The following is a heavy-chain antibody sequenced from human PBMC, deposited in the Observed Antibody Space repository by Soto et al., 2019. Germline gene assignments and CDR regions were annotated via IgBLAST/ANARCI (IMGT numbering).Heavy chain of an antibody. V-gene: IGHV3-30*18. J-gene: IGHJ4*02. CDR1: GFTFSSYG. CDR2: ISYDGSNK. D-gene: IGHD3-22*01. CDR3: AKDILYYYDSSDY. Sequence: QVQLVESGGGVVQPGRSLRLSCAASGFTFSSYGMHWVRQAPGKGLEWVAVISYDGSNKYYADSVKGRFTISRDNSKNTLYLQMNSLRAEDTAVYYCAKDILYYYDSSDYWGQGTLVTVSS.